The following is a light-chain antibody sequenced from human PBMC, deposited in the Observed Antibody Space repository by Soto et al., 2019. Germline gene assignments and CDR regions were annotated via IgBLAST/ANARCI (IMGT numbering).Light chain of an antibody. J-gene: IGKJ4*01. V-gene: IGKV3-20*01. CDR2: GAS. CDR3: QHYGSTPLT. CDR1: QSVSSY. Sequence: EIVLTQSPATLSLSPGERATLSCRASQSVSSYLAWYQQKPGQAPRLLIYGASSRATDIPDRFSGSGSGTDFTLTISRLEPEDFAVYYCQHYGSTPLTFGGGTKVDIK.